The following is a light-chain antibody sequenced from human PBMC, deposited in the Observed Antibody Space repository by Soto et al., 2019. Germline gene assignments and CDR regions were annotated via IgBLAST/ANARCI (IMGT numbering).Light chain of an antibody. CDR2: GAS. Sequence: EVVLTQSPDTLSLSPGERATLSCRASQSVSSSYLAWYQQKLGQAPRLLIYGASTRVTGIPDRFSSSGSGTDFTLTVSRLEPEDFAVFYCQQYGTSPPTFGQGTKLEMK. CDR1: QSVSSSY. V-gene: IGKV3-20*01. J-gene: IGKJ2*01. CDR3: QQYGTSPPT.